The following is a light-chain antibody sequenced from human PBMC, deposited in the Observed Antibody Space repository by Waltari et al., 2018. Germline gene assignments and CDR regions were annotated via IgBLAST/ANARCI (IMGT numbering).Light chain of an antibody. J-gene: IGKJ1*01. Sequence: DIQMTQSPSSLSASVGDRVTITCQASQDISNYLNWYQQKPGKAPKLLIYDASNLETGVPSRFSGSGSGTDFTFTISSLQPEDIATYYCQHYSGFSSRTFGQGTKVDIK. V-gene: IGKV1-33*01. CDR2: DAS. CDR1: QDISNY. CDR3: QHYSGFSSRT.